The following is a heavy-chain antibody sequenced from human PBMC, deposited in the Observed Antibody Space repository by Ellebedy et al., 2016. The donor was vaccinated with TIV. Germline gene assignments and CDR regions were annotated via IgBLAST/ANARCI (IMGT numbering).Heavy chain of an antibody. D-gene: IGHD6-13*01. CDR1: GYTFSSSG. V-gene: IGHV1-18*01. Sequence: ASVKVSXXASGYTFSSSGISWVRQAPGQGLEWMGWISSCNADTNYAQKVQGRVTMTTDTSTSTAYMELSRLRSDDTAVYYCARAGVIAAAGSPFDYWGQGTLVTVSS. CDR2: ISSCNADT. CDR3: ARAGVIAAAGSPFDY. J-gene: IGHJ4*02.